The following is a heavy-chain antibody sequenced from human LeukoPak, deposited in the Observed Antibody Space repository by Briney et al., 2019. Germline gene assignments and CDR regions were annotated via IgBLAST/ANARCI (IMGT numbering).Heavy chain of an antibody. CDR3: AKGASYVDY. CDR1: GFPFSSYA. Sequence: GGSLRLSCAASGFPFSSYAMSGVRQAPGKGLEWVSPITNSGGTTYYADSVKGRFTISRDNSKNTLYLQMNSLRAEDTAVYYCAKGASYVDYWGQGTLVTVSS. J-gene: IGHJ4*02. V-gene: IGHV3-23*01. CDR2: ITNSGGTT.